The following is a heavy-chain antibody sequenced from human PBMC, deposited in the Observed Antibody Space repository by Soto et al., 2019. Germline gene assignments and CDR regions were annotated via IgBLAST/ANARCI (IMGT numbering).Heavy chain of an antibody. Sequence: GGSLRLSCAASGFTFSSYGMHWVRQAPGKGLECVAVIWYDGSNKYYADSVKGRFTISRDNSKNTLYLQMNSLRAEDTAVYYCAREEVDYVWGSYRYDYYYYGMDVWGQGTTVTVSS. J-gene: IGHJ6*02. CDR2: IWYDGSNK. CDR3: AREEVDYVWGSYRYDYYYYGMDV. V-gene: IGHV3-33*01. D-gene: IGHD3-16*02. CDR1: GFTFSSYG.